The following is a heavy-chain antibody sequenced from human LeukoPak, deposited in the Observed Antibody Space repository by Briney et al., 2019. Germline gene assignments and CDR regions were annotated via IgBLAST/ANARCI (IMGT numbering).Heavy chain of an antibody. CDR1: GFSLSTYW. CDR3: ARTGTTFDY. V-gene: IGHV3-7*03. D-gene: IGHD1-1*01. Sequence: GGSLRLSCAASGFSLSTYWMSWVRQAPGKGLAWVAKIKQDGSQKYYVDTVKGRFTISRDNAKNSLYLQMNNLRAEDTAVYYCARTGTTFDYWGQGTLVTVSS. J-gene: IGHJ4*02. CDR2: IKQDGSQK.